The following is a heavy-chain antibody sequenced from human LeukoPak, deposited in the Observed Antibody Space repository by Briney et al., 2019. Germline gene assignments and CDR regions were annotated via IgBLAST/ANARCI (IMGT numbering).Heavy chain of an antibody. D-gene: IGHD3-9*01. CDR3: ARLQLDYDILTGYTYYFDY. Sequence: PSETLSLTCTVSAGSISSSSYYWGWIRQPPGKGLEWIGSIYYSGSTYYNPSLKSRVTISVDTSKNQFSLKLSSVTAADTAVYYCARLQLDYDILTGYTYYFDYWGQGTLVTVSS. J-gene: IGHJ4*02. CDR1: AGSISSSSYY. CDR2: IYYSGST. V-gene: IGHV4-39*07.